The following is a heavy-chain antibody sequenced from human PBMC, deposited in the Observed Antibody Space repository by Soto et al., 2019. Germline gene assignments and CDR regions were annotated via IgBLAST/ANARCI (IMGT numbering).Heavy chain of an antibody. CDR3: ATDTGDIEVVPATT. CDR1: GLNFATCS. Sequence: KPAGSLRRSCAASGLNFATCSMNWVRQPPGKGPEWLASISTSSTYIRYADSVKGRFTISRDNARNSLSLQMMNLRADDTAIYYCATDTGDIEVVPATTWGQGTLVTVSS. J-gene: IGHJ4*02. V-gene: IGHV3-21*04. CDR2: ISTSSTYI. D-gene: IGHD2-15*01.